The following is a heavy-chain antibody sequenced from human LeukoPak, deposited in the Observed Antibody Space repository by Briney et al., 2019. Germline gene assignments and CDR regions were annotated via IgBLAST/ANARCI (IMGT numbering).Heavy chain of an antibody. J-gene: IGHJ4*02. V-gene: IGHV1-69*01. D-gene: IGHD4-23*01. CDR2: IIPIFGTA. CDR3: ARGETYGGNRIGY. Sequence: SVKVSCKASGGTFSSYAISWVRQAPGQGLEWMGGIIPIFGTANYAQKFQGRVTITADESTSTAYMELSSLRSEDTAVYYCARGETYGGNRIGYWGQGTLVTVSS. CDR1: GGTFSSYA.